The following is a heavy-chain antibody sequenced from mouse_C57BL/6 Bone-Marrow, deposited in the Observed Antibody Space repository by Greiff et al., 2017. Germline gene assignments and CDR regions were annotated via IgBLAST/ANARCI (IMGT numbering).Heavy chain of an antibody. CDR2: INPYNGGT. CDR3: ARPFYDGYPIFDY. CDR1: GYTFTDYY. D-gene: IGHD2-3*01. V-gene: IGHV1-19*01. J-gene: IGHJ2*01. Sequence: EVQLQQSGPVLVKPGASVKMSCKASGYTFTDYYMNWVKQSHGKSLEWIGVINPYNGGTSYNQKFKGKATLTVDKSSSTAYMELNSLTSEDSAVYYCARPFYDGYPIFDYWGQGTTLTVSS.